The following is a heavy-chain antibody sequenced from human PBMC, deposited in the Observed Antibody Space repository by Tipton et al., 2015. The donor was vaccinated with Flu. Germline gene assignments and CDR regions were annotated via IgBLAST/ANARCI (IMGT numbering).Heavy chain of an antibody. CDR2: IYTSGST. CDR3: ARVGDAFDI. Sequence: TLSLTCTVSGGSISSGSYYWSWIRQPAGKGLEWIGRIYTSGSTNYNPSLKSRVTISVDTSKNQFSLKLSSVTAADTAVYYCARVGDAFDIWGQGTMVTVSS. D-gene: IGHD1-26*01. J-gene: IGHJ3*02. CDR1: GGSISSGSYY. V-gene: IGHV4-61*02.